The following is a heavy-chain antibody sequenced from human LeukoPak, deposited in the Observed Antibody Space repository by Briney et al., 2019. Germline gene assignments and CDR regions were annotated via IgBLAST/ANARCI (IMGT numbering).Heavy chain of an antibody. J-gene: IGHJ5*02. CDR2: INPDSGGT. D-gene: IGHD2-15*01. CDR3: ARGPVVAATSRFDP. CDR1: GYTFTGYY. V-gene: IGHV1-2*02. Sequence: ASVKVSCKASGYTFTGYYMHWVRQAPGQGLEWMGWINPDSGGTNYAQKFQGRVTMTRDTSISTAYMALSRLRSDDTAVYYCARGPVVAATSRFDPWGQGTLVTVSS.